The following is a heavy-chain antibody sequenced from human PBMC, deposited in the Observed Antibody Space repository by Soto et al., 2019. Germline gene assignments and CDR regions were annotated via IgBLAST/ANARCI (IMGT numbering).Heavy chain of an antibody. CDR3: ARDKGYCSSTSCPPNGYFDY. V-gene: IGHV3-74*01. CDR1: GFTFSNYL. D-gene: IGHD2-2*01. J-gene: IGHJ4*02. CDR2: MNSDGSNT. Sequence: GGALRLSCAASGFTFSNYLMHWGRPAPGKGVGWISRMNSDGSNTVYADAVKGRFTISRDNSKNTLYLQMGSLRAEDMAVYYCARDKGYCSSTSCPPNGYFDYWGQGTLVTVSS.